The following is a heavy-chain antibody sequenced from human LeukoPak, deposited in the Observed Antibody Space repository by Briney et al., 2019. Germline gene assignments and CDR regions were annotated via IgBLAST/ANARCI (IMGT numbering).Heavy chain of an antibody. Sequence: GGSLRLSCAASGFTFDDYAMHWVRPAPGKGLEWVSGISWNSGSIGYADSVKGRFTISRDNAKNSLYLQMNSLRAEDTALYYCAKDLTGYYMMDYWGQGTLVTVSS. CDR2: ISWNSGSI. CDR3: AKDLTGYYMMDY. D-gene: IGHD3-9*01. J-gene: IGHJ4*02. V-gene: IGHV3-9*01. CDR1: GFTFDDYA.